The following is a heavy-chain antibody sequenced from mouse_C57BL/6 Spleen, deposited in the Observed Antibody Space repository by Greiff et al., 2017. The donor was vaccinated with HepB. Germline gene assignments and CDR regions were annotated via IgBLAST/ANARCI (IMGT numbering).Heavy chain of an antibody. J-gene: IGHJ3*01. CDR3: ARSGDYYGSSLWFAY. CDR2: IWTGGGT. Sequence: VHLVESGPGLVAPSQSLSITCTVSGFSLTSYAISWVRQPPGKGLEWLGVIWTGGGTNYNSALKSRLSISKDNSKSQVFLKMNSLQTDDTARYYCARSGDYYGSSLWFAYWGQGTLVTVSA. CDR1: GFSLTSYA. D-gene: IGHD1-1*01. V-gene: IGHV2-9-1*01.